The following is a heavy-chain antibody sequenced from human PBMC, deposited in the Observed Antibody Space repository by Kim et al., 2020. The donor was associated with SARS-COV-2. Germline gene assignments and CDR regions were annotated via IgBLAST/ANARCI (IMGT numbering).Heavy chain of an antibody. Sequence: ASVKVSCKASGYTFTSYAMNWVRQAPGQGLEWMGWINTNTGNPTYAQGFTGRFVFSLDTSVSTAYLQISSLKAEDTAVYYCARTIFEMAYYYGMDVWGQGTTVTVSS. CDR2: INTNTGNP. J-gene: IGHJ6*02. V-gene: IGHV7-4-1*02. D-gene: IGHD3-3*01. CDR3: ARTIFEMAYYYGMDV. CDR1: GYTFTSYA.